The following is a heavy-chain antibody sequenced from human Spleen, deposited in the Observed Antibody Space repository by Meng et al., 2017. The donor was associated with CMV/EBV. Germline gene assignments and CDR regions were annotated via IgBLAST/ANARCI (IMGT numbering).Heavy chain of an antibody. Sequence: GESLKISCTGFEFTFSGYWMSWVRQAPGRGLEWVADIKEDGSEKFYVDSVKGRFTISRDNAMDSLYLQMNNLRAEDTAVYYCARGLTIHGVFRPPASLTWGQGTLVTVSS. CDR2: IKEDGSEK. D-gene: IGHD3-3*01. CDR1: EFTFSGYW. CDR3: ARGLTIHGVFRPPASLT. V-gene: IGHV3-7*01. J-gene: IGHJ4*02.